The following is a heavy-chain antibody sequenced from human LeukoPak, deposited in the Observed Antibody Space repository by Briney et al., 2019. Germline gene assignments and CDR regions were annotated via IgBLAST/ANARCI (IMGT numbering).Heavy chain of an antibody. Sequence: GGSLRLSCAASGFTFGSYAMSWVRQAPGKGLEWVSAISGSGGSTYYADSVKGRFTISRDNAKNSLYLQMNSLRAEDTAVYYCARDRIMITFGGVSDYWGQGTLVTVSS. V-gene: IGHV3-23*01. CDR2: ISGSGGST. CDR1: GFTFGSYA. CDR3: ARDRIMITFGGVSDY. J-gene: IGHJ4*02. D-gene: IGHD3-16*01.